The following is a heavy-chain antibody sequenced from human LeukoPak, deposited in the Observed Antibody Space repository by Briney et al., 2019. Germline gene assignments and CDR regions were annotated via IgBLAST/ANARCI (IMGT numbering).Heavy chain of an antibody. CDR1: GGSITSYY. CDR3: AKEKGGYSYGRPALFDY. CDR2: IYYSGNT. D-gene: IGHD5-18*01. V-gene: IGHV4-59*12. Sequence: SETLSLTCTVSGGSITSYYWSWIRQPPGKGLEWIAYIYYSGNTKYNPSLKSRVTISVDTSKNQFSLKLSSMTAADTAVYYCAKEKGGYSYGRPALFDYWGQGTLVTVSS. J-gene: IGHJ4*02.